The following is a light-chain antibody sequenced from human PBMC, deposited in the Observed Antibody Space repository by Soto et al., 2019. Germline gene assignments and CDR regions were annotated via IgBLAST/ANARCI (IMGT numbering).Light chain of an antibody. Sequence: DVQMTQSPSSLSAFVGDRVTITCRASQRIGNYLHWYQQHPGKAPKLLIYVASSLQSGVPSRFSGIGSGTDFTLTISSLQPEDFATYYCHQTFSSPRTFGQGTKVELK. CDR2: VAS. J-gene: IGKJ1*01. CDR3: HQTFSSPRT. CDR1: QRIGNY. V-gene: IGKV1-39*01.